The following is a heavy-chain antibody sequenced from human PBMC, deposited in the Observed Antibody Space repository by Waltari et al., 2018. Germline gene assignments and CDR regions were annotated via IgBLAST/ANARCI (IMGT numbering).Heavy chain of an antibody. CDR1: GGTFSSYA. CDR3: AREYSSSSGNWYFDL. V-gene: IGHV1-69*05. D-gene: IGHD6-6*01. Sequence: QVQLVQSGAEVKKPGSSVKVSCKASGGTFSSYAISWVRQAPGQGLEWMGGTIPIFGTANDAQKFQGRVTITTDESTCTSYMELSSLSSEDTAVYYCAREYSSSSGNWYFDLWGRGTLVTVSS. J-gene: IGHJ2*01. CDR2: TIPIFGTA.